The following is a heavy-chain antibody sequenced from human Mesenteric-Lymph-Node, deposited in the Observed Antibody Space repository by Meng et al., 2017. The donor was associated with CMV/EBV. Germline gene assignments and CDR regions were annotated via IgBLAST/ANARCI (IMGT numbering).Heavy chain of an antibody. V-gene: IGHV1-69*10. CDR3: ARIFWSEQKDPNWFDP. CDR2: IIPILGIA. D-gene: IGHD3-3*01. J-gene: IGHJ5*02. Sequence: SVKVSCKASGGTFSSYAISWVRQAPGQGLEWMGGIIPILGIANYAQKFQGRVTITADKSTSTAYMELSSLRSEDTAVYYCARIFWSEQKDPNWFDPWGQGTLVTVSS. CDR1: GGTFSSYA.